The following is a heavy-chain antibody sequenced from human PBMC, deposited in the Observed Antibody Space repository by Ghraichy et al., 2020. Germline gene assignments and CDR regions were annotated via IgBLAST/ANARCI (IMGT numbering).Heavy chain of an antibody. CDR3: ARDRSTDCSGGSCYHDAFDI. V-gene: IGHV4-31*03. CDR2: IYYSGST. J-gene: IGHJ3*02. Sequence: SLNISCTVSGGSISSGGYYWSWIRQHPGKGLEWIGYIYYSGSTYYNPSLKSRVTISVDTSKNQFSLKLSSVTAADTAVYYCARDRSTDCSGGSCYHDAFDIWGQGTMVTVSS. D-gene: IGHD2-15*01. CDR1: GGSISSGGYY.